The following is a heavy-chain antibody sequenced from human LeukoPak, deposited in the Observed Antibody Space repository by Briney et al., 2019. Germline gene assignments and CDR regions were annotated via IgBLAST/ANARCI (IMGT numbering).Heavy chain of an antibody. D-gene: IGHD6-13*01. CDR1: GGSISSYY. J-gene: IGHJ4*02. V-gene: IGHV4-59*01. CDR2: IYYSGST. Sequence: PSETLSLTCTVSGGSISSYYWSWIRQPPGKGLEWIGYIYYSGSTNYNPSLKSRVTISVDTSKNQFSLKLSSVTAADTAVYYCAGSNIAAADYYFDYWGQGTLVTVSS. CDR3: AGSNIAAADYYFDY.